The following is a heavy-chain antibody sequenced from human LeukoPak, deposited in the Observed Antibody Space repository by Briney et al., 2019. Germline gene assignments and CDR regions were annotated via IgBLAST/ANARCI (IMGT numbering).Heavy chain of an antibody. CDR1: GFTVISNY. J-gene: IGHJ5*02. V-gene: IGHV3-53*01. CDR2: IYSGGST. CDR3: ARANSATIPGVDP. Sequence: GGSLRLSCVVSGFTVISNYMSWVRQAPGKGLEWVSIIYSGGSTYYADSVKGRFTISRDNSKNTVYLQMNSLGAEDTAVYYCARANSATIPGVDPWGQGTLVTVSS. D-gene: IGHD1-26*01.